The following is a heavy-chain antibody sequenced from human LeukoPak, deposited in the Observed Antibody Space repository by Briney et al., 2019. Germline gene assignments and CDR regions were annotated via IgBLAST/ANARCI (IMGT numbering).Heavy chain of an antibody. J-gene: IGHJ6*02. CDR1: GYTFTSYD. V-gene: IGHV1-8*01. CDR2: MNPNSGNT. CDR3: ARGREIRDCISTSCYMGPYYYYYYGMDV. D-gene: IGHD2-2*02. Sequence: ASVKVSCKASGYTFTSYDINWVRQAAGQGLEWMGWMNPNSGNTGYAQKFQGRVTMTRNTSISKAYMELSSLRSEDTAVYYCARGREIRDCISTSCYMGPYYYYYYGMDVWGQGTTVTISS.